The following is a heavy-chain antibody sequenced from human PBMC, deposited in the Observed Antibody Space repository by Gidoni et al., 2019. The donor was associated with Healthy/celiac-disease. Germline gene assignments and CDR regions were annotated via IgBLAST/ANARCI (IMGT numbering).Heavy chain of an antibody. CDR3: ARDHSSSSYFDY. CDR2: ISYDGSNK. J-gene: IGHJ4*02. CDR1: GFPFSSYA. D-gene: IGHD6-6*01. V-gene: IGHV3-30-3*01. Sequence: QVQLVESGGVVVQPGSSLRLSCSASGFPFSSYAMHWVRQAPGKGLEWVAVISYDGSNKYYAESVKGRFTISRDNSKNTLYLQMNSLRAEDTAVYYCARDHSSSSYFDYWGQGTLVTVSS.